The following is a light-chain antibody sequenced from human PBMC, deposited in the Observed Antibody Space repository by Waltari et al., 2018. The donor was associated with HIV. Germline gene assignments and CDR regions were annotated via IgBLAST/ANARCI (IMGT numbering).Light chain of an antibody. Sequence: SYEVTQPPSVSVSPGQTASITCSGHKLGNKYTAWYQQKPGQSPVLVIYEDNKRRSGTPERVSGSNSGDTASLTISGTQAMDEADNYCQAWDSSTVVFGGGTRLTVL. CDR2: EDN. J-gene: IGLJ2*01. V-gene: IGLV3-1*01. CDR1: KLGNKY. CDR3: QAWDSSTVV.